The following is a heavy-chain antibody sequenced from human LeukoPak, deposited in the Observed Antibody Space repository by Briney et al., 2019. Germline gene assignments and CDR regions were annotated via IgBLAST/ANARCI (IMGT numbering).Heavy chain of an antibody. D-gene: IGHD3-9*01. CDR1: GYPFTTYW. Sequence: GESLKISCKLSGYPFTTYWIGWVRQMPGKGLEWMGVIYPTDSDARYSPSFQGQVSISVDKSIRTVYLQWNSLKASDSAMYYCGASPSPTGTERYYWGQGTLVTVSS. J-gene: IGHJ4*02. V-gene: IGHV5-51*01. CDR2: IYPTDSDA. CDR3: GASPSPTGTERYY.